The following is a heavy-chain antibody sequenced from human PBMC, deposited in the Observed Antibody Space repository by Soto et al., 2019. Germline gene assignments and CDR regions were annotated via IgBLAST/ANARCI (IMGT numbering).Heavy chain of an antibody. D-gene: IGHD3-16*01. Sequence: SETLSLTCTVSGGSISNNNYYWGWIRQPPGKGLEWIASIKYSGNTYYNASLKSRVTISVDTSKDQFSLKLNSVTASDTAVYYCARQSARRGEWAFDIWGQGTMVTVSS. J-gene: IGHJ3*02. CDR3: ARQSARRGEWAFDI. CDR2: IKYSGNT. V-gene: IGHV4-39*01. CDR1: GGSISNNNYY.